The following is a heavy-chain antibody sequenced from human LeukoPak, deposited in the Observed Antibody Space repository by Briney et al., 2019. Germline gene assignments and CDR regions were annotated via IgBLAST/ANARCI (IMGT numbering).Heavy chain of an antibody. CDR1: GGSISSHY. D-gene: IGHD6-13*01. CDR2: IYYSGST. Sequence: SETLSLTCTVSGGSISSHYWSWIRQPPGKGLEWIGYIYYSGSTNYNPSLKSRVTISVDTSKNQFSLKLSSVTAADTAVYYCARVASSWYDMGWFYPWGQGTLVTVSS. CDR3: ARVASSWYDMGWFYP. J-gene: IGHJ5*02. V-gene: IGHV4-59*11.